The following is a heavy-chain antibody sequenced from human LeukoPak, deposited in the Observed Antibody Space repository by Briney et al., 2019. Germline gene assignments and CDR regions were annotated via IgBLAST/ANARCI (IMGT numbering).Heavy chain of an antibody. CDR3: ARDLGITKKHPRGFDP. Sequence: GGSLRLSCAASGFTFSSYWMSWVRQAPGKGLEWVANIKQDGSEKYYVDSVKGRFTISRDNAKNSLYLQMNSLSAEDTAVYYCARDLGITKKHPRGFDPWGQGTLVTVSS. J-gene: IGHJ5*02. D-gene: IGHD3-22*01. CDR2: IKQDGSEK. CDR1: GFTFSSYW. V-gene: IGHV3-7*01.